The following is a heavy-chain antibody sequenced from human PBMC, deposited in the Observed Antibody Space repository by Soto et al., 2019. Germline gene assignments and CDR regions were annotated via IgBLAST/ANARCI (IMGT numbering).Heavy chain of an antibody. J-gene: IGHJ5*02. D-gene: IGHD3-22*01. CDR3: ARDLGRFDGSGSYYPNWFDP. CDR1: GYRFTNYG. V-gene: IGHV1-18*01. Sequence: QVQLVQSGTEVKKPGASVKVSCEASGYRFTNYGITWVRQAPGQGLEWMGWISGGNGKTKYAQKALGRLTMTTETSTSTAYMELRSLRSDDTAMYYCARDLGRFDGSGSYYPNWFDPWGQGTLVIVSS. CDR2: ISGGNGKT.